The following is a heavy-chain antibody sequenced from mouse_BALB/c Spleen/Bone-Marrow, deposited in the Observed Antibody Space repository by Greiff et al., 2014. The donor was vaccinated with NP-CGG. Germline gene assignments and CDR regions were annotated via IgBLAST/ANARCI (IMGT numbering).Heavy chain of an antibody. CDR2: ISYSGST. Sequence: VQLKESGPSLVKPSQSLSLTCTVTGYSITSDYAWNWIRQFPGNKLEWMGYISYSGSTSYNPSLKSRISITRDTSKNQFFLQLNSVTAEDTATYYCTRYDYDGVDYWGQGTTLTVSS. V-gene: IGHV3-2*02. CDR1: GYSITSDYA. CDR3: TRYDYDGVDY. J-gene: IGHJ2*01. D-gene: IGHD2-4*01.